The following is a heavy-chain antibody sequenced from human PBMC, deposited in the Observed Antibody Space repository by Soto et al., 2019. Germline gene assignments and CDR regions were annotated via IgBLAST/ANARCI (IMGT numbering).Heavy chain of an antibody. CDR3: ARDSVWHSSGWYDY. V-gene: IGHV3-48*02. D-gene: IGHD6-19*01. J-gene: IGHJ4*02. Sequence: EVQLVESGGGLVQPGGSLRLSCAASGFTFSSYSMNWVRQAPGKGLEWVSYISSSSSTIYYADSVKGRFTISRDNAKNSLYLQMNSLRDEDTAVYYCARDSVWHSSGWYDYWGQGTLVTVSS. CDR1: GFTFSSYS. CDR2: ISSSSSTI.